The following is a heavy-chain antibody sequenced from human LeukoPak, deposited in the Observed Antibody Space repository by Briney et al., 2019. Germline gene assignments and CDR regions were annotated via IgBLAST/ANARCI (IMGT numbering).Heavy chain of an antibody. CDR2: ISAYNGNT. Sequence: ASVKVSCKASGYTFTSYGISGVRQAPGQGLEWMGWISAYNGNTNYAQKLQGRVTMTTDTSTSTAYMELRSLRSDDTAVYYCARVYCTNGVCSKYYFDYWGQGTLVTVSS. V-gene: IGHV1-18*01. D-gene: IGHD2-8*01. CDR1: GYTFTSYG. CDR3: ARVYCTNGVCSKYYFDY. J-gene: IGHJ4*02.